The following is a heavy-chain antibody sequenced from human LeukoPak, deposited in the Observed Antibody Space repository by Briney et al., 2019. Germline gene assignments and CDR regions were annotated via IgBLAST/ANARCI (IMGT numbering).Heavy chain of an antibody. V-gene: IGHV3-7*01. Sequence: TGGSLRLSCVASGFTFSSYWETWVRQAPGKGLEWVANIDPDGSHQYYVDSVKGRFTISRDNAKNSLYLQMNSLRAEDTAVYYCARRAGAYSHPYDYWGQGTLVTVSS. D-gene: IGHD4/OR15-4a*01. CDR1: GFTFSSYW. CDR2: IDPDGSHQ. J-gene: IGHJ4*02. CDR3: ARRAGAYSHPYDY.